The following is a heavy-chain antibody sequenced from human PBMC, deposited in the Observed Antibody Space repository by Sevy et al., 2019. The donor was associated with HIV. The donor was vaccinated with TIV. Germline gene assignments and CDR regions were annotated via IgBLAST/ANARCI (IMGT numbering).Heavy chain of an antibody. J-gene: IGHJ6*02. Sequence: GGSLRLSCAASGFTFDDYGMHWIRQTPGKGLEWVSSISWNSGGIAYAASVKGRFTISRDNAKNTLYLQMNSLRAEDTALYYWVKDKESRVIIPAAMAFYGMDVWGQGTTVTVSS. V-gene: IGHV3-9*01. D-gene: IGHD2-2*01. CDR2: ISWNSGGI. CDR1: GFTFDDYG. CDR3: VKDKESRVIIPAAMAFYGMDV.